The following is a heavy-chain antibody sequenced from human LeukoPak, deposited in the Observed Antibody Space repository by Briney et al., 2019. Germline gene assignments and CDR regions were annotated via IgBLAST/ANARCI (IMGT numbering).Heavy chain of an antibody. CDR2: INPNSGGT. D-gene: IGHD6-13*01. CDR1: GYTFTGYY. J-gene: IGHJ4*02. CDR3: ASSGAAAGPFDY. Sequence: GASVKVSCKASGYTFTGYYMHWVRQAPGQGLEWMGRINPNSGGTNYAQKFQGRVTMTRDTSISTAYMALSRLRSDDTAAYYCASSGAAAGPFDYWGQGTLVTVSS. V-gene: IGHV1-2*06.